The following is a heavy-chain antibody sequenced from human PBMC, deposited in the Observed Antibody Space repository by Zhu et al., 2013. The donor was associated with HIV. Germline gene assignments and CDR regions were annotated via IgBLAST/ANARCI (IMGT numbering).Heavy chain of an antibody. D-gene: IGHD3-22*01. CDR2: ISGYNGKT. Sequence: HVQLVQSGTEVKKPGASVKVSCRASGYVFTSFGISWLRQAPGQSLQWMGWISGYNGKTNYARNLQDRVTMTVDISSSTAYLELRSLRSDDTAIYYCARGRYYYDHAGYYHEYFQLWGQGTLVSVSS. J-gene: IGHJ1*01. CDR1: GYVFTSFG. CDR3: ARGRYYYDHAGYYHEYFQL. V-gene: IGHV1-18*01.